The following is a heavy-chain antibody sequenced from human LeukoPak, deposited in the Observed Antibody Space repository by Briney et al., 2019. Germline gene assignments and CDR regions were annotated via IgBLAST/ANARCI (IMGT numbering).Heavy chain of an antibody. J-gene: IGHJ6*03. CDR2: MYTSGNT. Sequence: SETLSLTCTVSGGSISSGGYYWSWIRQPAGKGLEWIGRMYTSGNTNYNPSLKSRATISVDTSKNQFSLELSSVTAADTAVYYCARRGTRYYGSGSYYSGYYYYYMDVWGKGTTVTISS. CDR3: ARRGTRYYGSGSYYSGYYYYYMDV. D-gene: IGHD3-10*01. CDR1: GGSISSGGYY. V-gene: IGHV4-61*02.